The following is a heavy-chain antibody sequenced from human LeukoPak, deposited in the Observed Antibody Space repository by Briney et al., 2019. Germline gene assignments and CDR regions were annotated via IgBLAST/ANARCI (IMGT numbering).Heavy chain of an antibody. V-gene: IGHV2-5*02. CDR3: AHGHGSGSYYNTLFDY. CDR1: GFSLSTSGVG. Sequence: SGPALVKPTQTLTLTCTFSGFSLSTSGVGVGWIRQPPGKALEWLALIYWDDDKRYSPSLKSRLTITKDTSKNQVVLTMTNMDPVDTATYYCAHGHGSGSYYNTLFDYWGQGTLVTVSS. CDR2: IYWDDDK. J-gene: IGHJ4*02. D-gene: IGHD3-10*01.